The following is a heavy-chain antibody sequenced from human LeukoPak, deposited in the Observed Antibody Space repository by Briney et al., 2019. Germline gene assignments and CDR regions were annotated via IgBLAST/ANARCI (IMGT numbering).Heavy chain of an antibody. D-gene: IGHD1-26*01. J-gene: IGHJ6*02. CDR2: IYTSGST. Sequence: SQTLSLTCTVSGGSISSGSYYWSWIRQPAGKGLEWIGRIYTSGSTNCNPSLKSRVTISVDTSKNQSSLKLSSVTAADTAVYYCARDSSGSPPYYYYGMDVWGQGTTVTVSS. CDR3: ARDSSGSPPYYYYGMDV. V-gene: IGHV4-61*02. CDR1: GGSISSGSYY.